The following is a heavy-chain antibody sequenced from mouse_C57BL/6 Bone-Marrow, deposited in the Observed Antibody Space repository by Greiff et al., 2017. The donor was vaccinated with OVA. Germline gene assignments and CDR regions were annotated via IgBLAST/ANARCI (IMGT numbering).Heavy chain of an antibody. V-gene: IGHV3-6*01. CDR1: GYSITSGYY. CDR2: ISYDGSN. J-gene: IGHJ4*01. D-gene: IGHD1-1*01. Sequence: EVQLQESGPGLVKPSQSLSLTCSVTGYSITSGYYWNWIRQFPGNKLEWMGYISYDGSNNYNPSLKNRISITRDTSKNQFFLKLNSVTTEDTATYYCARSSYYYGSSYNYAMDYWGQGTSVTVSS. CDR3: ARSSYYYGSSYNYAMDY.